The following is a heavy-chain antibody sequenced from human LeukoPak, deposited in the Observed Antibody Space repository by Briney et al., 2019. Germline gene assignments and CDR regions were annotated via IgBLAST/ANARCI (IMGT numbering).Heavy chain of an antibody. CDR1: GYTFISYA. CDR3: ATETLHAFHI. J-gene: IGHJ3*02. Sequence: GASVKVSCKTSGYTFISYAIHCVRQAPGQGLEWLGWINTNTGNPTYAQDFAGRFVFSLDTSVNTTYLHISSLRAGDTAVYYCATETLHAFHIWGQGPMVTASS. V-gene: IGHV7-4-1*02. CDR2: INTNTGNP.